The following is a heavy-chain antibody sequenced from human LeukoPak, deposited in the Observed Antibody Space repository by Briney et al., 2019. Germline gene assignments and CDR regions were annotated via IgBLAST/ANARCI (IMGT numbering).Heavy chain of an antibody. CDR3: ARPYYYDSSGYYYPFDY. D-gene: IGHD3-22*01. J-gene: IGHJ4*02. V-gene: IGHV1-69*13. CDR1: GGTFSSYA. Sequence: SVQVSCQASGGTFSSYAISWVRQAPGQGLEWMGGIIPIFGTANYAQKFQGRVTITADESTSTAYMELSSLRSEDTAVYYCARPYYYDSSGYYYPFDYWGQGTLVTVSS. CDR2: IIPIFGTA.